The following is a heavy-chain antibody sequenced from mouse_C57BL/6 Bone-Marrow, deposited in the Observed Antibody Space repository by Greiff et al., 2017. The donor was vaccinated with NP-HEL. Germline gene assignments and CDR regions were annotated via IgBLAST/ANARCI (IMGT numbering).Heavy chain of an antibody. V-gene: IGHV1-49*01. Sequence: LKQSGAELVRPGSSVKLSCKDSYFAFMASAMHWVKQRPGHGLEWIGSFTLYSDATEYSENFKGKATLTANTSSRTAYMGLSIRTTEDSAVYYCARERGLTGFECWGEGTTLTVSS. D-gene: IGHD4-1*01. CDR1: YFAFMASA. CDR2: FTLYSDAT. J-gene: IGHJ2*01. CDR3: ARERGLTGFEC.